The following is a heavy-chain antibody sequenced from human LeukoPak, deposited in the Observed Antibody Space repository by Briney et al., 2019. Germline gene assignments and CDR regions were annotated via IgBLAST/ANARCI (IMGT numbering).Heavy chain of an antibody. CDR2: INHSGST. CDR1: GGSFSGYY. Sequence: TSETLSLTCAVYGGSFSGYYWSWIRQPPGKGLEWIGEINHSGSTNYNPSLKSRVTISVDTSKNQFSLKLSSVTAADTAVYYCARGNAAAGHSFDYWGQGTLVTASS. CDR3: ARGNAAAGHSFDY. V-gene: IGHV4-34*01. J-gene: IGHJ4*02. D-gene: IGHD6-13*01.